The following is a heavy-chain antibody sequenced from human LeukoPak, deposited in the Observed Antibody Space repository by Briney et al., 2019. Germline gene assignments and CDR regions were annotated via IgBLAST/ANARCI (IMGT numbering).Heavy chain of an antibody. CDR3: AKDLVVTAKITPTTFDY. Sequence: GGSLRLSCAASGFTFDDYAMHWVRHAPGKGLEWVSGISWNSGSIGYADSVKGRFTISRDNAKNSLYLQMNSLRAEDTALYYCAKDLVVTAKITPTTFDYWGQGTLVTVSS. J-gene: IGHJ4*02. CDR2: ISWNSGSI. V-gene: IGHV3-9*01. CDR1: GFTFDDYA. D-gene: IGHD2-21*02.